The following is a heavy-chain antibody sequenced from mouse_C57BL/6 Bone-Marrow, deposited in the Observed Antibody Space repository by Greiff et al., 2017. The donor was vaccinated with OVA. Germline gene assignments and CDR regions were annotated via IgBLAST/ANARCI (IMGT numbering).Heavy chain of an antibody. V-gene: IGHV1-81*01. Sequence: QVQLKESGAELARPGASVKLSCKASGYTFTSYGISWVKQRTGQGLEWIGEIYPRSGNTYYNEKFKGKATLTADKSSSTAYMELRSLTSEDSAVYFCARGRGDGSSYNWYFDVWGTGTTVTVSS. D-gene: IGHD1-1*01. J-gene: IGHJ1*03. CDR3: ARGRGDGSSYNWYFDV. CDR1: GYTFTSYG. CDR2: IYPRSGNT.